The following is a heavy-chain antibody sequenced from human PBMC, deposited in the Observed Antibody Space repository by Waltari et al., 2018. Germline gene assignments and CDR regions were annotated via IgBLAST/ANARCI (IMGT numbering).Heavy chain of an antibody. J-gene: IGHJ4*02. CDR3: AREIVLMVYARDYFDY. D-gene: IGHD2-8*01. V-gene: IGHV4-39*07. CDR1: GGSISSSRYY. CDR2: IYYSGST. Sequence: QLQLQESGPGLVKPSETLSLTCTVSGGSISSSRYYWGWIRQPPGKGLEWIGSIYYSGSTYYNPSLKSRVTISVDTSKNQFSLKLSSVTAADTAVYYCAREIVLMVYARDYFDYWGQGTLVTVSS.